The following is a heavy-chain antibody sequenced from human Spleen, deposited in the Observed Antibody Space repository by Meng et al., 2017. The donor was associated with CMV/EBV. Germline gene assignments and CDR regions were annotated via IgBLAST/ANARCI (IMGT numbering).Heavy chain of an antibody. CDR1: GGSIISASYY. CDR2: IYYSGSA. Sequence: SETLSLTCTVSGGSIISASYYWGWIRQPPGKGLEWIGNIYYSGSAYYNPSLKSRVTISVDTSKNQFSLNLSSVTAADTAVYYCARGGTDYFGSGSYRFDHWGQGTLVTVSS. D-gene: IGHD3-10*01. CDR3: ARGGTDYFGSGSYRFDH. J-gene: IGHJ4*02. V-gene: IGHV4-39*07.